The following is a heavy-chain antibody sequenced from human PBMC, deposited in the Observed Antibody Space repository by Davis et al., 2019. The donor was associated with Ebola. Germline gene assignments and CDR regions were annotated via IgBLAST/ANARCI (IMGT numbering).Heavy chain of an antibody. Sequence: GESLKISCAASGFTFSSYWMHWVRQAPGKGLVWVSRINPDGSFPDYADSVKGRFSISRDSTSNTLYLQMNGLRAEDTAVYYCAKTRCATCHSPDSWGQGTLVTVSS. CDR3: AKTRCATCHSPDS. J-gene: IGHJ4*02. CDR2: INPDGSFP. CDR1: GFTFSSYW. V-gene: IGHV3-74*01.